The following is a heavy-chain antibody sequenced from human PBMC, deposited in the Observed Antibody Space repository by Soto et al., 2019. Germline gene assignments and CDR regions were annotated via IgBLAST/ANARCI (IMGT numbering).Heavy chain of an antibody. CDR1: GFTFSSYG. Sequence: TGGSLRLSCGASGFTFSSYGMHWVRQAPGKGLEWVAVIWYDGSNKYYADSVKGRFTISRDNSKNTLYLQMNSLRAEDTAVYYCARPKYSSSWYPSSSDYYHYGMDVWGQGTTVTVSS. CDR3: ARPKYSSSWYPSSSDYYHYGMDV. V-gene: IGHV3-33*01. D-gene: IGHD6-13*01. CDR2: IWYDGSNK. J-gene: IGHJ6*02.